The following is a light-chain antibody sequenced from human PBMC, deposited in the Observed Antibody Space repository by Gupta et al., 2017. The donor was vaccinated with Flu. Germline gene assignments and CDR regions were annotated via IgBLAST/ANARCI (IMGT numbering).Light chain of an antibody. CDR3: SSYTGSSTL. J-gene: IGLJ2*01. Sequence: QSALTQPASVSGSPGQSITISCTGTSSDVGGYNYVAWYKQHPGKAPKLMIFEVNNRPSGVSNRFSGSKSGNTASLTISGLQAEDEAHYYCSSYTGSSTLFGGGTKLTVL. V-gene: IGLV2-14*01. CDR1: SSDVGGYNY. CDR2: EVN.